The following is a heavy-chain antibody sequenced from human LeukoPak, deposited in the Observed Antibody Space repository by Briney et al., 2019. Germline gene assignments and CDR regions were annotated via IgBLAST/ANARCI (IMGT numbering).Heavy chain of an antibody. CDR1: GYTFTRYG. J-gene: IGHJ3*02. CDR3: ATADPMIVVVNDAFDI. CDR2: ISAYNGNT. V-gene: IGHV1-18*01. Sequence: ASVKVSCKASGYTFTRYGIIWVRQAPGQGREGMGWISAYNGNTNYAQQLQGRVTMTTDTTTSTAYMERRRLRSEATAVYYCATADPMIVVVNDAFDIWGQGTMVTVSS. D-gene: IGHD3-22*01.